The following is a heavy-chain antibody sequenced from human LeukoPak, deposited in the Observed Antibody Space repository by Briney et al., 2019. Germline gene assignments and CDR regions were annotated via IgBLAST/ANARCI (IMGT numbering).Heavy chain of an antibody. CDR2: VNHNGNVN. D-gene: IGHD6-19*01. CDR3: ATGAVAGHDAFDI. J-gene: IGHJ3*02. CDR1: GFTFSSYW. V-gene: IGHV3-7*03. Sequence: GGSLRLSCAASGFTFSSYWMNWARQAPGKGLEWVASVNHNGNVNYYVDSVKGRFTISRDNAKNSLYLQMSNLRAEDTAVYYCATGAVAGHDAFDIWGQGTMVTVSS.